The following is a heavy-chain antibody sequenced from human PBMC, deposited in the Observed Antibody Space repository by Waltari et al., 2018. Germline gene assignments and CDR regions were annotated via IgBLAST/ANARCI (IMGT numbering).Heavy chain of an antibody. CDR1: GGSFSGYY. CDR3: ARGRLSVVVAATPFDY. D-gene: IGHD2-15*01. V-gene: IGHV4-34*01. J-gene: IGHJ4*02. CDR2: INHSGST. Sequence: QVQLQQWGAGLLKPSETLSLTCAVYGGSFSGYYWSWIRQPPGKGLEWIGEINHSGSTNYNPARKSRVTISVDTSKNQFSLKLSSVTAADTAVYYCARGRLSVVVAATPFDYWGQGTLVTVSS.